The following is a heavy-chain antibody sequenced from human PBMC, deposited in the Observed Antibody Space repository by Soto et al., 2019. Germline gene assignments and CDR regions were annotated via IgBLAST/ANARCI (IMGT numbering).Heavy chain of an antibody. CDR3: ASIAGYCTNGVCYSDGMDV. D-gene: IGHD2-8*01. CDR2: IIPIFGTA. Sequence: GASVKVSCKASGGTFSSYAISWVRQAPGQGLEWMGGIIPIFGTANYAQKFQGRVTITADESTSTAYMELSSLRSEDTAVYYCASIAGYCTNGVCYSDGMDVWGQGTTVTVS. J-gene: IGHJ6*02. CDR1: GGTFSSYA. V-gene: IGHV1-69*13.